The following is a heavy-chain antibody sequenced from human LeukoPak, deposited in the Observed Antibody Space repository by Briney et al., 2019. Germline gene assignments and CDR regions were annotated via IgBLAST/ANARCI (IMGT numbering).Heavy chain of an antibody. CDR1: GFTFSNAW. J-gene: IGHJ4*02. D-gene: IGHD1-1*01. CDR3: TTDPHTTGTTLRFDY. V-gene: IGHV3-15*01. Sequence: GGSLRLSCAASGFTFSNAWMSWVRQAPGKGLEWVGRIKSKTDGGTTDYAAPVKGRFTISRDDSKNTLYLQMNSLKTEDTAVYYCTTDPHTTGTTLRFDYWGQGTLVTVSS. CDR2: IKSKTDGGTT.